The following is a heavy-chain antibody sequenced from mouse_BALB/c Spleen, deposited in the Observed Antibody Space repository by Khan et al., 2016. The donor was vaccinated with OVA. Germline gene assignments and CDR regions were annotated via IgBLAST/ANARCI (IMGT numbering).Heavy chain of an antibody. V-gene: IGHV1-76*01. CDR1: GYIFTSYW. Sequence: QVHVKQSGAELVRPGASVKLSCKTSGYIFTSYWIHWVKQRSGQGLEWIARIYPGTDNIYYNEKVKDKATLTADKSSSTAYMQLSSLQAEDSAVYCCAREEALYYFDYWGQGTTLTVSS. CDR2: IYPGTDNI. D-gene: IGHD3-2*02. CDR3: AREEALYYFDY. J-gene: IGHJ2*01.